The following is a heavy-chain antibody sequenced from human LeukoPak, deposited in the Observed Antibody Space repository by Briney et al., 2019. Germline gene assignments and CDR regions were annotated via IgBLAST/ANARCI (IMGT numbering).Heavy chain of an antibody. CDR2: IRYDGSNK. J-gene: IGHJ4*02. V-gene: IGHV3-30*02. CDR1: GFTFSSYG. Sequence: GGSLRLSCAASGFTFSSYGMHWVRQAPGKGLEWVAFIRYDGSNKYYADSVKGRFTISRDNSKNTLYLQMNSLRAEDTAVYYCAKLQPIVVVPAGQSRSALDYWGQGTLVTVSS. D-gene: IGHD2-2*01. CDR3: AKLQPIVVVPAGQSRSALDY.